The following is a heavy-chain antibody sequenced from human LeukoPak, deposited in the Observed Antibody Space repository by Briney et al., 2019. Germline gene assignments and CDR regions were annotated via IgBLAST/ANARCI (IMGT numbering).Heavy chain of an antibody. CDR2: IITRDGGT. D-gene: IGHD3-10*01. V-gene: IGHV1-46*01. CDR3: ARDSLPYYYGSGTYPNWIDP. Sequence: ASVKVSCKASGYTFSNYYIHWVRQAPGQGLEWMGRIITRDGGTKHAQQFQGRVTMTRDTSTDTVHMELSSLRYEDTAVYYCARDSLPYYYGSGTYPNWIDPWGQGTLVTVSS. J-gene: IGHJ5*02. CDR1: GYTFSNYY.